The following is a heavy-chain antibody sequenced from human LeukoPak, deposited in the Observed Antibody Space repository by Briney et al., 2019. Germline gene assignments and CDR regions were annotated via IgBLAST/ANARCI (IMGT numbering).Heavy chain of an antibody. V-gene: IGHV6-1*01. CDR2: TYYRSKWYN. J-gene: IGHJ4*02. Sequence: SQTLSLTCAISGDSLSSNSAALNWIRESPSRGLEWLGRTYYRSKWYNYYGASVKSRITINPDTSKNQFSLQLNSVTPEDTAVYYCARGAAGAIDYWGQGTLVTVSS. CDR1: GDSLSSNSAA. CDR3: ARGAAGAIDY. D-gene: IGHD6-13*01.